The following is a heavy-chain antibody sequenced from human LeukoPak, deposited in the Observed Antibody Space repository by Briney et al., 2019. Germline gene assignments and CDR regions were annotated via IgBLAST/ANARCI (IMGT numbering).Heavy chain of an antibody. V-gene: IGHV3-7*01. Sequence: PGGSLRLSCAASGFTFSESWMTWVRQVPGRGLEWVAHINHEGGGIQYEDSVKGRFTISRDNAKGSVYLQMNSLRAEDTAIYHCATYINWVAGDVWGQGTTVIVSS. CDR3: ATYINWVAGDV. D-gene: IGHD1-1*01. CDR2: INHEGGGI. CDR1: GFTFSESW. J-gene: IGHJ6*02.